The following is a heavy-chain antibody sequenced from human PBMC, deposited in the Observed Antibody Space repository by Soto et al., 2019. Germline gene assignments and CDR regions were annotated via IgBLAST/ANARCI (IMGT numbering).Heavy chain of an antibody. D-gene: IGHD6-6*01. Sequence: QVQLMQSGAEVKKPGSSVKVSCKASGGTFSSYAISWVRQAPGQGLEWMGGIIPIFGTANYAQKFQGRVTITADKSTSTAYMELSSLRSEDTAVYYCARGKVESIAARQSFDYWGQGTLVTVSS. CDR1: GGTFSSYA. CDR3: ARGKVESIAARQSFDY. CDR2: IIPIFGTA. V-gene: IGHV1-69*06. J-gene: IGHJ4*02.